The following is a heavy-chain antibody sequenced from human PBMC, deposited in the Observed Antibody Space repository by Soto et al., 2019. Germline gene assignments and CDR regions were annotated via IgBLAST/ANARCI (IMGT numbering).Heavy chain of an antibody. CDR1: GFTFSSYA. Sequence: EVQLLKSGGGLVQPGGSLRLSCAASGFTFSSYAMSWVRQAPGKGLEWVSAISGSGGSTYYADSVKGRFTISRDNSKNTLYLQMNSLRAEDTAVYYCAKAVSGSGPLEVYYYMDVWGKGTTVTVSS. D-gene: IGHD3-10*01. J-gene: IGHJ6*03. CDR2: ISGSGGST. CDR3: AKAVSGSGPLEVYYYMDV. V-gene: IGHV3-23*01.